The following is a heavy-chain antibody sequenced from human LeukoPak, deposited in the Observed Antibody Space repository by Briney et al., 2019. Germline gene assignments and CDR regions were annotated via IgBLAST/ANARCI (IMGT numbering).Heavy chain of an antibody. V-gene: IGHV4-39*01. CDR3: ARRFIPGTIDY. CDR2: IYYSGTT. D-gene: IGHD4-17*01. Sequence: SSETLSLTCTVSGGSISSTSYYWAWIRQTPGKGLEWIGSIYYSGTTFYNPSLKSRLTISADTSKSQFSLKLSSVTAADTAVYYCARRFIPGTIDYWGQGTLVTVSS. CDR1: GGSISSTSYY. J-gene: IGHJ4*02.